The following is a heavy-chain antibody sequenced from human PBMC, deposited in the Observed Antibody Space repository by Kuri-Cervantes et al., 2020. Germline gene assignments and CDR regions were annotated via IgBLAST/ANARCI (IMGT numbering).Heavy chain of an antibody. CDR3: ATDKGKGLFDP. CDR2: INQEGGAT. CDR1: GFTFSSYW. Sequence: GESLKISCAASGFTFSSYWMSWVRQAPGRGLERVAGINQEGGATYYVDSVEGRFTISRDNARNSLYLKMNILRDEDTAVYFCATDKGKGLFDPWGQGTLVTVSS. J-gene: IGHJ5*02. D-gene: IGHD3-10*01. V-gene: IGHV3-7*01.